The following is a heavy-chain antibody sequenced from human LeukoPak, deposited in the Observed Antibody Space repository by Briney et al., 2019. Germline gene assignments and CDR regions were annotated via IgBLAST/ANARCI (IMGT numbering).Heavy chain of an antibody. CDR3: ASGYYYGPYYYYMDV. CDR2: INHSGST. J-gene: IGHJ6*03. D-gene: IGHD3-10*01. V-gene: IGHV4-34*01. CDR1: GGSFSGYY. Sequence: SETLSLTCAVYGGSFSGYYWSWIRQPPGKGLEWIGEINHSGSTNYNPSLKSRVTISVDTSKNQFSLKLSSVTAADTAVYYCASGYYYGPYYYYMDVWGKGTTVTISS.